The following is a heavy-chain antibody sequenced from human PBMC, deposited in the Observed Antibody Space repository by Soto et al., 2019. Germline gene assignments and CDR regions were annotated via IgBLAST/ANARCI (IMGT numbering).Heavy chain of an antibody. D-gene: IGHD2-15*01. V-gene: IGHV4-39*01. CDR2: IHYGGST. CDR1: GGSISSSNFY. CDR3: AKDASCYSCGA. Sequence: PSETLSLTCTVSGGSISSSNFYWGWFRQSPGKGLEWIGSIHYGGSTYYNPSLKSRITISVDTSKNQFSLNLSSVTAAVSAVYYCAKDASCYSCGAWGQGLPVTVSS. J-gene: IGHJ4*02.